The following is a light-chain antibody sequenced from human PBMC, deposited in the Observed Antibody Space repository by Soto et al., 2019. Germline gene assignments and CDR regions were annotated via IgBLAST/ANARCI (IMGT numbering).Light chain of an antibody. CDR2: GAS. Sequence: DIVLTQSPGTLSLSPGEGATLSCRASQSVSSSYLAWYQQKPGQAPKLLIYGASSRATGIPDRFSGSGSGTDFTLTISRLEPEDFAVYYCQQYGSSPAAFGQGTRLEIK. CDR3: QQYGSSPAA. J-gene: IGKJ5*01. CDR1: QSVSSSY. V-gene: IGKV3-20*01.